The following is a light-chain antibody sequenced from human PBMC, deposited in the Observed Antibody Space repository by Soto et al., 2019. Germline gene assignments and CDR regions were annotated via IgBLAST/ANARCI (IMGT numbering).Light chain of an antibody. J-gene: IGKJ1*01. V-gene: IGKV3D-15*01. CDR3: QQYNSWPPWT. Sequence: EIVMTQSPATLSVSPGERDTLSCRASQSVSSNLAWYQQKPGQAHRLLIYGASTRATGIPARFSGSGSGTEFTITISSLQSEDFTVYYCQQYNSWPPWTCGQGTKVEIK. CDR2: GAS. CDR1: QSVSSN.